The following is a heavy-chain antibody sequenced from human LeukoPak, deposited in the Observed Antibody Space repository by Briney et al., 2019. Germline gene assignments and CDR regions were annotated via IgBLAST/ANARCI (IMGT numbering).Heavy chain of an antibody. CDR2: INHSGST. CDR1: GGSISSYY. Sequence: PSETLSLTCTVCGGSISSYYWSWIRQPPGKGLEWIGEINHSGSTNYNPSLKSRVTISVDTSKNQFSLKLSSVTAADTAVYYCARRVGRYSSSWYVTALFDYWGQGTLVTVSS. V-gene: IGHV4-34*01. J-gene: IGHJ4*02. CDR3: ARRVGRYSSSWYVTALFDY. D-gene: IGHD6-13*01.